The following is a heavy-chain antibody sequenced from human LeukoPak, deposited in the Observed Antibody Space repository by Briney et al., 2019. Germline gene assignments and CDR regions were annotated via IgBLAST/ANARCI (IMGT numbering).Heavy chain of an antibody. CDR2: IISIFGTA. V-gene: IGHV1-69*06. CDR3: ARASPGGYSSYDYLRGYYYYGMDV. CDR1: GGTFSSYA. D-gene: IGHD5-12*01. J-gene: IGHJ6*04. Sequence: ASVKVSCKASGGTFSSYAISWVRQAPGQGLEWMGGIISIFGTANYAQKFQGRVTITADKSTSTAYMELSSPRAEDTAVYYCARASPGGYSSYDYLRGYYYYGMDVWGKGTTVTVSS.